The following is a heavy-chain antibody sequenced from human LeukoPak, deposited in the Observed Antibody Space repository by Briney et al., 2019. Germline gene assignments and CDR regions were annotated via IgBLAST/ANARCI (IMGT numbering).Heavy chain of an antibody. D-gene: IGHD1-1*01. CDR1: GYSLSELL. J-gene: IGHJ4*02. CDR2: IDQEKRAD. V-gene: IGHV1-24*01. Sequence: GASVKVSCKVSGYSLSELLIHWVRQSPGKGLEWMAGIDQEKRADVSAQKVEGRVTMTKDTSTDTAYMELSGLRPDDTAIYYCATEGDYSLDYWGQGTLVTVFS. CDR3: ATEGDYSLDY.